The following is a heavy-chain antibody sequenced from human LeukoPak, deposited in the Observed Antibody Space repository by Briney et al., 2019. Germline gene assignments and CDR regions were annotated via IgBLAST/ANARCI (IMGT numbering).Heavy chain of an antibody. CDR2: ISGRGGST. V-gene: IGHV3-23*01. CDR1: GFTFSSYA. D-gene: IGHD3-9*01. Sequence: GGSLRLSCAASGFTFSSYAVSWVRQAPGVGLEWVSTISGRGGSTFYADPVKGRFTISRDNSKNTLYLQMNSLRADDTAVYYCAKGYYDILTDYFHNWFNPWGQGTLVIVSS. J-gene: IGHJ5*02. CDR3: AKGYYDILTDYFHNWFNP.